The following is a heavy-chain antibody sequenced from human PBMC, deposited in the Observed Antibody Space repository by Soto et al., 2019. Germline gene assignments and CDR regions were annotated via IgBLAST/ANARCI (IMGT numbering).Heavy chain of an antibody. CDR2: IYYSGST. Sequence: SETLSLTCTVSGGSISSSSYYWGWIRQPPGKGLEWIGSIYYSGSTYYNPSLKSRVTISVDTSKNQFSLKLSSVTAADTAVYYCARQRTQQLRYMDVWGKGTTVTVSS. V-gene: IGHV4-39*01. CDR1: GGSISSSSYY. J-gene: IGHJ6*03. D-gene: IGHD6-13*01. CDR3: ARQRTQQLRYMDV.